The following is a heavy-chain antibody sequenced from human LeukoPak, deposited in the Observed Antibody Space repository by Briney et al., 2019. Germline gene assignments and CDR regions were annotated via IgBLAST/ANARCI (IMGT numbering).Heavy chain of an antibody. CDR2: IKSKTDGGTI. V-gene: IGHV3-15*01. CDR1: GFTFSKVW. D-gene: IGHD3-22*01. J-gene: IGHJ1*01. CDR3: TTDLSELDDSGYYAKYFHH. Sequence: PGGSLRLSCAASGFTFSKVWMSWVRQAPGKGLEWVGRIKSKTDGGTIDYAAPVKGRFTISGDDSKDTLFLQMNSLKTEDTAVYYCTTDLSELDDSGYYAKYFHHWGQGTLVSVSS.